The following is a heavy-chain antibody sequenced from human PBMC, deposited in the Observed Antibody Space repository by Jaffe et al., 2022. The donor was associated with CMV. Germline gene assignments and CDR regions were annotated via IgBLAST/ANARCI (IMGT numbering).Heavy chain of an antibody. CDR3: ARVDFWSGAFDI. CDR2: IYYSGST. Sequence: QVQLQESGPGLVKPSETLSLTCTVSGGSISSYYWSWIRQPPGKGLEWIGYIYYSGSTNYNPSLKSRVTISVDTSKNQFSLKLSSVTAADTAVYYCARVDFWSGAFDIWGQGTMVTVSS. D-gene: IGHD3-3*01. V-gene: IGHV4-59*01. CDR1: GGSISSYY. J-gene: IGHJ3*02.